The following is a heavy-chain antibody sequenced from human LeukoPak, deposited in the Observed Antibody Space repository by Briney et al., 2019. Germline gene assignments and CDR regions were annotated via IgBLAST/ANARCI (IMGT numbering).Heavy chain of an antibody. D-gene: IGHD1-26*01. Sequence: SETLSLTCAVYGGSFSGYYWSWIRQPPGKGLEWIGYIYYSGSTNYNPSLKSRVTISVDTSKNQFSLKLSSVTAADTAVYYCARDDGVGATNYFDYWGQGTLVTVSS. CDR3: ARDDGVGATNYFDY. J-gene: IGHJ4*02. CDR2: IYYSGST. CDR1: GGSFSGYY. V-gene: IGHV4-59*01.